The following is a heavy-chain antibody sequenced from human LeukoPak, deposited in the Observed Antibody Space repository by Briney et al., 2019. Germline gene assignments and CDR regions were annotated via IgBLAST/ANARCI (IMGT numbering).Heavy chain of an antibody. V-gene: IGHV4-34*01. CDR1: GGSFSGYY. J-gene: IGHJ5*02. Sequence: SETLSLTCAVYGGSFSGYYCSWIRQPPGKGLEWIGEINHSGSTNYNPSLKSRVTISVDTSKNQFSLKLSSVTAADTAVYYCAKTYYDFWSGPPHKGWFDPWGQGTLVTVSS. D-gene: IGHD3-3*01. CDR2: INHSGST. CDR3: AKTYYDFWSGPPHKGWFDP.